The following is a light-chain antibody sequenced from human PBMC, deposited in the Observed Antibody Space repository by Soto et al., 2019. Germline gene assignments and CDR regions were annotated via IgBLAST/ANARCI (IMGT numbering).Light chain of an antibody. Sequence: ESVLTQSPGTLSLSPGERATLSCRASQSVSNNYLAWYQQKRGQAPRLLIYGASTRATDIPARFSGSGSGTEFTLTISSLQSEDFAVYYCQQYNNWPRTFGQGTKVDIK. V-gene: IGKV3D-15*01. CDR1: QSVSNN. CDR3: QQYNNWPRT. CDR2: GAS. J-gene: IGKJ1*01.